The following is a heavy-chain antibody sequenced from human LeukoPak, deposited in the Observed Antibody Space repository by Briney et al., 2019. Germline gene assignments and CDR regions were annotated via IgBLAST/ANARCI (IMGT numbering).Heavy chain of an antibody. J-gene: IGHJ6*03. CDR3: AREPYVGYYYYMDV. CDR2: IWYDGSNK. D-gene: IGHD3-16*01. Sequence: PGRSLRLSCAASGFTFSSYGMHWVRQAPGKGPEWVAVIWYDGSNKYYADSVKGRFTISRDNSKNTLYLQMNSLRAEDTAVYYCAREPYVGYYYYMDVWGKGTTVTVSS. CDR1: GFTFSSYG. V-gene: IGHV3-33*01.